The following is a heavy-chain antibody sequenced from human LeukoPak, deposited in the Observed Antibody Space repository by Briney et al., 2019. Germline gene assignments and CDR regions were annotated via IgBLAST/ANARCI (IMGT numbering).Heavy chain of an antibody. D-gene: IGHD6-19*01. CDR3: ARDRGRYTGGWYFDY. CDR1: GFTFSSYW. V-gene: IGHV3-7*01. CDR2: IKPDGSEK. Sequence: GGSLRLSCAGSGFTFSSYWMNWIRQAPGKGLEWVANIKPDGSEKYYVDSAKGRFTISRDNAKSSLYLQVNSLRAEDTAVYYCARDRGRYTGGWYFDYWGQGTLVTVSS. J-gene: IGHJ4*02.